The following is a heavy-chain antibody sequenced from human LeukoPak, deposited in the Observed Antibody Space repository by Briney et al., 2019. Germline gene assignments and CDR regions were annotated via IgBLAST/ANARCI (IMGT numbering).Heavy chain of an antibody. V-gene: IGHV3-30*18. J-gene: IGHJ4*02. CDR3: AKSPLPGSSSWYYFDY. CDR2: ISYDGSNK. CDR1: GFTFSSYG. Sequence: PGGSLRLSCAASGFTFSSYGMHWVRQAPGKGLEWVAVISYDGSNKYYADSVKGRFTISRDNSKNTLYLQMNSLRAEDTAVYYCAKSPLPGSSSWYYFDYWGQGTLVTVSS. D-gene: IGHD6-13*01.